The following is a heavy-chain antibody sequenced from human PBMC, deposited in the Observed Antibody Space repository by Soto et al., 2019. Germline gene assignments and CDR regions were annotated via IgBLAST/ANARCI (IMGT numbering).Heavy chain of an antibody. V-gene: IGHV3-21*01. CDR1: GFIFISYT. Sequence: LRLFCEASGFIFISYTMNWARQAPGKGLEWVSSISSGGSYIHYADSVRGRFTISRDNAKNSLYLQMNSLRVEDTAVYYCAVKLTTIDYYYGMDVWGQGTTVTVSS. CDR3: AVKLTTIDYYYGMDV. D-gene: IGHD4-4*01. J-gene: IGHJ6*02. CDR2: ISSGGSYI.